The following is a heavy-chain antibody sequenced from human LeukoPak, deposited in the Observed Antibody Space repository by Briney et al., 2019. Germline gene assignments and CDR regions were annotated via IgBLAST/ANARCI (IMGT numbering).Heavy chain of an antibody. J-gene: IGHJ4*02. D-gene: IGHD2-15*01. V-gene: IGHV4-38-2*02. CDR3: ARDGYCSGGSCYPYYFDY. CDR2: IYHSGSA. CDR1: RYSIRSGYY. Sequence: SETLSLTCAVCRYSIRSGYYWGWIRQPPGKGLEWIGSIYHSGSAYYNPSLKSRVTISVDTSKNQFSLNLSSVTAADTAVYYCARDGYCSGGSCYPYYFDYWGQGALVTVSS.